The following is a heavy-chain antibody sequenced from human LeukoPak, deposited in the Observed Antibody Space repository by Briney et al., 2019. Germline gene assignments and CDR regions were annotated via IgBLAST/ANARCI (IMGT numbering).Heavy chain of an antibody. V-gene: IGHV1-2*02. Sequence: ASVKVSCKASGYTFTGYYMHWVRQAPGQGLEWMGWINPNSGGTNYAQKFRGRVTMTRDTSISTAYMELSRLRSDDTAVYYCARGRVLLWFGEPTYNWFDPWGQGTLVTVSS. CDR1: GYTFTGYY. J-gene: IGHJ5*02. CDR3: ARGRVLLWFGEPTYNWFDP. D-gene: IGHD3-10*01. CDR2: INPNSGGT.